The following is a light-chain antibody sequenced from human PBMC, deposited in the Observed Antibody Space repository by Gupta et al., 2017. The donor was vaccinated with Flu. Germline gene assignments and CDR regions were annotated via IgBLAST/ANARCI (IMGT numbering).Light chain of an antibody. CDR2: KGT. J-gene: IGLJ3*02. CDR3: QSADSSDTWV. CDR1: ELPKQY. Sequence: SYTLTQPPSVSVSPGQTARISCSGDELPKQYSYWYQQRPGQAPVLLIYKGTERPPGIPERFSGSRSGTSVRLTINGVQAEDEADYYCQSADSSDTWVFGGGT. V-gene: IGLV3-25*02.